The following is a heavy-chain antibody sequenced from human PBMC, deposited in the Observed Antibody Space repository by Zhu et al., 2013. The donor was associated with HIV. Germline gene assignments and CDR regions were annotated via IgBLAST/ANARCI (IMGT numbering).Heavy chain of an antibody. D-gene: IGHD3-10*01. V-gene: IGHV1-2*02. Sequence: QVQLVQSGAEVKKPGASVKVSCKASGYTFTGYYMHWVRQAPGQGLEWMGWINPNSGGTNYAQKFQGRVTMTRDTSISTAYMELSRLRSDDTAVYYCARVRGYYGSGAAPGFDYWGQGTLGHRLL. CDR1: GYTFTGYY. CDR3: ARVRGYYGSGAAPGFDY. J-gene: IGHJ4*02. CDR2: INPNSGGT.